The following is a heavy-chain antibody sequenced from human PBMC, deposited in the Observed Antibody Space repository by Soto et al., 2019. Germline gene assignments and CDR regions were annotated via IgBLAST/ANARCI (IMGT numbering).Heavy chain of an antibody. J-gene: IGHJ6*02. CDR2: IYDTGISGYTPST. CDR1: GGSITSSY. CDR3: ARGEDAFFYYGLDV. V-gene: IGHV4-59*01. Sequence: PSETLSLTCTVSGGSITSSYWRWILRPPGKGLEWIAYIYDTGISGYTPSTSYNPSLKSRVTMSVDTSKSQFSLKLTSVTAADTAVYYCARGEDAFFYYGLDVWGQGITVTVFS.